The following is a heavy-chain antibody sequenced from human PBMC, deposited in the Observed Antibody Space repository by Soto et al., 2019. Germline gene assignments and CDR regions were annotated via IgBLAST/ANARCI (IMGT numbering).Heavy chain of an antibody. Sequence: EVQLVESGGGLVQPGGSLRLSCVASGFTFSSYWMHWVRQTPGKGLMWVSRIDSDGGGTVYADSVKGRFTISRDNAKRQLYLQMTGLRAVYTAVYYRARANVGYSYFGDWGQGTLVTVSS. CDR2: IDSDGGGT. V-gene: IGHV3-74*01. CDR1: GFTFSSYW. D-gene: IGHD3-22*01. CDR3: ARANVGYSYFGD. J-gene: IGHJ4*02.